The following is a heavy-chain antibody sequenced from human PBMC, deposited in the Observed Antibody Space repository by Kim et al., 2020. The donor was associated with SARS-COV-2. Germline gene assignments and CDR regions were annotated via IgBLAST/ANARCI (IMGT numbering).Heavy chain of an antibody. CDR3: ARAQIRRYSSSWHKFDY. Sequence: ASVKVTCKASGYTFTSYGISWVRQAPGQGLEWMGWISAYNGNTNYAQKLQGRVTMTTDTSTSTAYMELRSLRSDDTAVYYCARAQIRRYSSSWHKFDYWGQGTLVTVSS. CDR1: GYTFTSYG. J-gene: IGHJ4*02. D-gene: IGHD6-13*01. V-gene: IGHV1-18*04. CDR2: ISAYNGNT.